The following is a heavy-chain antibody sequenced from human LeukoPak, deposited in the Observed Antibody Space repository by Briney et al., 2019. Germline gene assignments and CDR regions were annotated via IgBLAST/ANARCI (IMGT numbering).Heavy chain of an antibody. CDR1: GFSFSSYA. CDR3: AKESRYYP. V-gene: IGHV3-23*01. J-gene: IGHJ5*02. Sequence: SGGSLRLSCAASGFSFSSYAMVWVRQAPGKGLEWVSSISDSGSATYYADFVGGRFTISRDNSKNTLSLQLNSLRAEDTAVYYCAKESRYYPWGQGTLVTVSS. CDR2: ISDSGSAT. D-gene: IGHD1-14*01.